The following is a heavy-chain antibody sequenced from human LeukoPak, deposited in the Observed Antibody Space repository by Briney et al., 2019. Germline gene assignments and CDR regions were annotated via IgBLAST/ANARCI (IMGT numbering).Heavy chain of an antibody. D-gene: IGHD6-6*01. CDR3: ARDLVEYSSSYVDY. Sequence: SETLSLTCTVSGGSISSYYWSWIRQPPGKGLEWIGYIYYSGSTNYNPSLKSRVTISVDTSKNQFSLKLSSVTAADTAVYYCARDLVEYSSSYVDYWGQGTLVTVSS. CDR2: IYYSGST. CDR1: GGSISSYY. V-gene: IGHV4-59*12. J-gene: IGHJ4*02.